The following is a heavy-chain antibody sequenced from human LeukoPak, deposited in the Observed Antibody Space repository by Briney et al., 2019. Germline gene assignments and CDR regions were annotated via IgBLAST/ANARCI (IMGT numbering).Heavy chain of an antibody. CDR2: SGSGGST. Sequence: GGSLRLSCAASGFTFSSYAMSWVRQAPGKGLEWVSSSGSGGSTQYAASVQGRFTISRDNSKNTLYLQMNSLRAEDTAVYYCAKDPNGVYIGTFDIWGQGTMVTVSS. D-gene: IGHD4-17*01. J-gene: IGHJ3*02. CDR1: GFTFSSYA. V-gene: IGHV3-23*01. CDR3: AKDPNGVYIGTFDI.